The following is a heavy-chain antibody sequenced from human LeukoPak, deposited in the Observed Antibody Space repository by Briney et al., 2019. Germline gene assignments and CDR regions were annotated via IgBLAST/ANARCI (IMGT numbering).Heavy chain of an antibody. CDR3: ARDLVTVTKGFDI. CDR2: ISYIGST. D-gene: IGHD4-17*01. V-gene: IGHV4-59*11. CDR1: ADSFSSHY. J-gene: IGHJ3*02. Sequence: SDTLSLTCAVSADSFSSHYWTWIRQPPGKGLEWIGYISYIGSTNYNPSLKSRVTISIDTSKNQFSLKLSSVTAADTAVYYCARDLVTVTKGFDIWGQGTMVSVSS.